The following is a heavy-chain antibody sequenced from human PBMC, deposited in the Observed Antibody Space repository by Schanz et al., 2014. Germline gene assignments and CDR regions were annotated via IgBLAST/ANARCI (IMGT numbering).Heavy chain of an antibody. CDR2: ISGTGTKT. V-gene: IGHV3-23*04. CDR3: AKDIGGAVAAPVYDS. D-gene: IGHD2-15*01. Sequence: DVQLVESGGGLAQPGGSLRLSCVASGFMFTKYAMNWVRQAPGKGLEWVSGISGTGTKTYYADSVKSRFTISRDNSKKTVFLKMSSLRDDDTDLYYCAKDIGGAVAAPVYDSWGQGTLVTVSS. CDR1: GFMFTKYA. J-gene: IGHJ4*02.